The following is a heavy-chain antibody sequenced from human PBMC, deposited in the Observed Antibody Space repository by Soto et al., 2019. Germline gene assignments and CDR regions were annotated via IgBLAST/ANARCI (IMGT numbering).Heavy chain of an antibody. D-gene: IGHD1-26*01. CDR3: AGGGWELVLCDY. V-gene: IGHV3-23*01. CDR1: KFTFSTYA. J-gene: IGHJ4*02. CDR2: ISGSGGST. Sequence: EVQLLESGGGLVQPGGSLRLSCAASKFTFSTYAMSWVRQAPGKGLEWVSGISGSGGSTYYADSVKGRFTISRDNSKNTLSLQMNSLRADDTAVYYCAGGGWELVLCDYWGQGTLVTVSS.